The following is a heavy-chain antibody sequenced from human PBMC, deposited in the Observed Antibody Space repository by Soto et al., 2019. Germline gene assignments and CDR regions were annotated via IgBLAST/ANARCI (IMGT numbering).Heavy chain of an antibody. J-gene: IGHJ4*02. V-gene: IGHV4-34*01. CDR1: GGSLSGFY. CDR2: INHSGST. D-gene: IGHD2-2*01. Sequence: SETLSLTCGVYGGSLSGFYWSWDRQPPGKGLEWIGEINHSGSTNYNPSLKSRVTISVDTSKNQFSLKLSSVTAADTAVYYCARAYGYCSATSCYPLDYWGRGTLVTVSS. CDR3: ARAYGYCSATSCYPLDY.